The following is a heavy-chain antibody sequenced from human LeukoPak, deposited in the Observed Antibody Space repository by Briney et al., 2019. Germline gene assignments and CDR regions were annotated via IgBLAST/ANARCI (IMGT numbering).Heavy chain of an antibody. V-gene: IGHV4-38-2*02. CDR1: GYSISSDYY. Sequence: PSETLSLTCTVSGYSISSDYYWGWIRQPPGKGLEWIGTIYHSGSTHYNPSLKSRVTISVDTSKNQFSLKLSSVTAADTAVYYCARGYTRSYYPSYWVDPWGQGTLVTVSS. CDR3: ARGYTRSYYPSYWVDP. CDR2: IYHSGST. J-gene: IGHJ5*02. D-gene: IGHD1-26*01.